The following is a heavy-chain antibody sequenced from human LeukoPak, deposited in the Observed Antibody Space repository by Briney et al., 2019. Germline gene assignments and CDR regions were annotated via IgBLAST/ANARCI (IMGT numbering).Heavy chain of an antibody. Sequence: ASVKVSCKASGYTFTGYYMHWVQQAPGQGLEWMGWINPNSGGTNYAQKFQGRVTMTRDTSISTAYMELSRLRSDDTAVYYCARDYYDSSGFGAFDIWGQGTMVTVSS. CDR1: GYTFTGYY. CDR2: INPNSGGT. D-gene: IGHD3-22*01. CDR3: ARDYYDSSGFGAFDI. V-gene: IGHV1-2*02. J-gene: IGHJ3*02.